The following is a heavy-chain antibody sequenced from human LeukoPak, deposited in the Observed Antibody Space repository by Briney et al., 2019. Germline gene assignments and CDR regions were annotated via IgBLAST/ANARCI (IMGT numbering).Heavy chain of an antibody. V-gene: IGHV3-21*01. CDR2: ISGSSRHK. D-gene: IGHD6-13*01. CDR1: GFTFSSYT. Sequence: GGSLRLSCAASGFTFSSYTMAWVRQAPGKGLEWVSSISGSSRHKYYADSVKGRFTISRDNAKNSLYLQMNSLRAEDTAVYYCARTANFAAGYYIDYWGQGTLVTVSS. J-gene: IGHJ4*02. CDR3: ARTANFAAGYYIDY.